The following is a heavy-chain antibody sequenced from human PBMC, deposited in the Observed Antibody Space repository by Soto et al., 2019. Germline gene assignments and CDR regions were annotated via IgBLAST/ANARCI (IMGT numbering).Heavy chain of an antibody. CDR3: ANRGGATVGLYYFDY. V-gene: IGHV2-5*01. D-gene: IGHD3-16*01. CDR1: GFSLSTPGVG. J-gene: IGHJ4*02. Sequence: SGPTLVNPTQTLTLTCTFSGFSLSTPGVGVNWIRQPPGKALEWLALIYWHDDKRYSPSLKSRLTITKDTSKNQVVLTMANMDPVETATYYCANRGGATVGLYYFDYWGQGALVTVSS. CDR2: IYWHDDK.